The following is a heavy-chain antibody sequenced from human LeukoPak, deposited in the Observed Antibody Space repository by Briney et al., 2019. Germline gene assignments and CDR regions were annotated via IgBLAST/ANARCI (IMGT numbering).Heavy chain of an antibody. D-gene: IGHD3-22*01. V-gene: IGHV3-23*01. CDR1: GFTFSSYA. CDR2: ISGSGGST. Sequence: QAGGSLRLSCAASGFTFSSYAMSWVRQAPVKGLEWVSAISGSGGSTYYADSVKGRFTISRDNSKNTLYLQMNSLRAEDTAVYYCAKVLRTPNYYDSSGYYYYYGMDVWGQGTTVTVSS. CDR3: AKVLRTPNYYDSSGYYYYYGMDV. J-gene: IGHJ6*02.